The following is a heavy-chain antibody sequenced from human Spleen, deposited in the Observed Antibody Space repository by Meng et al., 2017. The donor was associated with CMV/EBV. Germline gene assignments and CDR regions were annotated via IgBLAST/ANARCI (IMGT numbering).Heavy chain of an antibody. Sequence: GESLKISCAASGFTFSSYAMHWVRQAPGKGLEWVANIRFDGTNKYHADSVKGRFTISRDNSKNTLYLQMNSLRAEDTAVYYCAKRGDSSGTYAMDVWGKG. D-gene: IGHD3-22*01. J-gene: IGHJ6*04. CDR2: IRFDGTNK. CDR3: AKRGDSSGTYAMDV. V-gene: IGHV3-30*02. CDR1: GFTFSSYA.